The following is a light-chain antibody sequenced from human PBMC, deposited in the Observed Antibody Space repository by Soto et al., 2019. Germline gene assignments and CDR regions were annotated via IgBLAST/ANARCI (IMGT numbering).Light chain of an antibody. Sequence: EVVMRQSPATLSVSPGECARLSCRASQWIGDTLAWYHHKPVQTPRLLIYDTSTRATGVPTRFSGSRSGAEFTLTINSLQSEDFAVYYCQPYNNWPLTFGGGTKVDI. CDR2: DTS. V-gene: IGKV3-15*01. CDR3: QPYNNWPLT. CDR1: QWIGDT. J-gene: IGKJ4*01.